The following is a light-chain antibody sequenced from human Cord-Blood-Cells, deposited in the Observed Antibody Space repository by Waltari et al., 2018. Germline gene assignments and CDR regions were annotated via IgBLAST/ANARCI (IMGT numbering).Light chain of an antibody. V-gene: IGKV1-9*01. Sequence: DIQLTQSPSFLSASVGDRVTITCRASQGISSYLAWYQQKPGKAPKLLIYAASTLQSGVPSRFSGSGSGTEFTLTISSLQPEDFATYYCQQLNSYPYSFGQGDQAGDQT. CDR3: QQLNSYPYS. J-gene: IGKJ2*03. CDR1: QGISSY. CDR2: AAS.